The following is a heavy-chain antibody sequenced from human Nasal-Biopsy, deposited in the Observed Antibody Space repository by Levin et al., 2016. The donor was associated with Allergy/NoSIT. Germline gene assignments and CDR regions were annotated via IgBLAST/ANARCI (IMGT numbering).Heavy chain of an antibody. V-gene: IGHV4-59*08. Sequence: SETLSLTCTMAGGSMSGYHWTWIRQPPGKGLEWIGTFHYSATANYNDSLSSRVTVSLDTSKDQISLTVTSVTAADTAIYYCARFNFYNSGSSHQDLDYWGPGTLVTVTS. CDR1: GGSMSGYH. CDR3: ARFNFYNSGSSHQDLDY. J-gene: IGHJ4*02. D-gene: IGHD3-10*01. CDR2: FHYSATA.